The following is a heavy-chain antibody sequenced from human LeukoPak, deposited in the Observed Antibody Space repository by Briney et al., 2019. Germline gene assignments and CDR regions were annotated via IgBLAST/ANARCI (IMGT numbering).Heavy chain of an antibody. CDR1: GFTFSSYS. CDR2: ISSSSSTI. CDR3: ANPPWAYYYDSSAWFDP. V-gene: IGHV3-48*01. J-gene: IGHJ5*02. D-gene: IGHD3-22*01. Sequence: SGGSLRLSCAASGFTFSSYSMNWVRQAPGKGLEWVSYISSSSSTIYYADSVKGRFTISRDSSKNTLYLQMNSLRAEDTAVYYCANPPWAYYYDSSAWFDPWGQGTLVTVSS.